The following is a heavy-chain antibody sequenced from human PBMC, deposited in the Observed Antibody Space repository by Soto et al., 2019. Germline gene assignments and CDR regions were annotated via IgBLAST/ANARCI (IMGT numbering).Heavy chain of an antibody. CDR2: IYPGDSDT. Sequence: GESLKISCNGSGYIFTSYWIGWVRQMPGKGLEWMGIIYPGDSDTRYSPSFQGQVTISADKSISTAYLQWSSLKASDTAMYYCARVNYGSGSYLGYWGQGTLVTVSS. CDR1: GYIFTSYW. J-gene: IGHJ4*02. D-gene: IGHD3-10*01. CDR3: ARVNYGSGSYLGY. V-gene: IGHV5-51*01.